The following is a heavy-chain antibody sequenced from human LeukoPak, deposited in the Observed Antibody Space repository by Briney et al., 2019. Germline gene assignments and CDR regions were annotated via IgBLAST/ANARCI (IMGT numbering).Heavy chain of an antibody. CDR1: GGSISSYY. V-gene: IGHV4-59*08. J-gene: IGHJ3*02. CDR2: IYYSGST. CDR3: ASPGSSTSSDGAFDI. D-gene: IGHD2-2*01. Sequence: PSETLSLTCTVSGGSISSYYWSWIRQPPGKGLEWIGYIYYSGSTNYNPSLKSRVTISVDTSKNQFSLKLSSVTAADTAVYYCASPGSSTSSDGAFDIWGQGTMVTVSS.